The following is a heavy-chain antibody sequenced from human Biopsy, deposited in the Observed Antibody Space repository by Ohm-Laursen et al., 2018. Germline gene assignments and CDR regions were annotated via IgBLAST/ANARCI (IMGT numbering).Heavy chain of an antibody. CDR3: AKDTFADLRGPSGWYGVDY. CDR1: GFTFNDYA. Sequence: SLRLSCAASGFTFNDYAMHWVRQAPGKGMEWVSGISWNSNNIVYADSVKGRFTISRDNARNSLYLQIKSLRTEDTAFYYCAKDTFADLRGPSGWYGVDYWGQGTMVTVSS. V-gene: IGHV3-9*01. CDR2: ISWNSNNI. D-gene: IGHD6-19*01. J-gene: IGHJ4*02.